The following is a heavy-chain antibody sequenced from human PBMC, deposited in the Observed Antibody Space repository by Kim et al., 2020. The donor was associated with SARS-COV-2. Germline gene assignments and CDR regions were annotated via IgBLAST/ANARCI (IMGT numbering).Heavy chain of an antibody. CDR1: GFTFSSYW. D-gene: IGHD5-18*01. J-gene: IGHJ4*02. CDR2: INKDGTTT. V-gene: IGHV3-74*01. CDR3: ARDHSPISYGFLGAR. Sequence: GGSLRLSCAASGFTFSSYWMHWVRQAPGKGLVWVSRINKDGTTTSYADSVKGRFSVSRDNAKNTLYLQMNSLRAEDTAVYYCARDHSPISYGFLGARWGQGTLVTVSS.